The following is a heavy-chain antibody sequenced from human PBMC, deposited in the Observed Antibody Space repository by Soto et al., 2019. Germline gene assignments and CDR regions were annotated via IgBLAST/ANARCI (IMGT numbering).Heavy chain of an antibody. Sequence: SETLSLTCAVSGGSISSSNWWNWVRQPPGKGLEWIGEIHHSGSTNYNPSLKSRVTISVDKSKNQFSLKLNSVTAADTAVYYCARVRQGYSSTSCYFDPWGQGTLVTVSS. CDR2: IHHSGST. CDR1: GGSISSSNW. J-gene: IGHJ5*02. CDR3: ARVRQGYSSTSCYFDP. D-gene: IGHD2-2*01. V-gene: IGHV4-4*02.